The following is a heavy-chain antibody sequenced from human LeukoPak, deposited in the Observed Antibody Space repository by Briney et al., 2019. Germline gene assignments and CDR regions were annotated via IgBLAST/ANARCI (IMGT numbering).Heavy chain of an antibody. D-gene: IGHD3-16*02. V-gene: IGHV3-23*01. CDR2: ITGSGVST. Sequence: GGSLRLSCAASGFTFSSYAMNWVRQAPGKGLAWVSTITGSGVSTYYADSVKGRFTISRDNSKNTLNLQMNSLRAEDAAVYYCARDGQGDYDYVWGSYRPDYWRQGTLVTVSS. J-gene: IGHJ4*02. CDR3: ARDGQGDYDYVWGSYRPDY. CDR1: GFTFSSYA.